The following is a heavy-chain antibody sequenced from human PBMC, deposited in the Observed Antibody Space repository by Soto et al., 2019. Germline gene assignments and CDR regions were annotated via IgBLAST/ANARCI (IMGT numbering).Heavy chain of an antibody. Sequence: ESLKISCKGSGYSFAGYWITWVRQKPGKGLEWMGRIDPSDSQTYYSPSFRGHVTISVTKSITTVFLQWSSLRASDTAMYYCARQIYDSDTGPNFQYYFDSWGQGTPVTVSS. V-gene: IGHV5-10-1*01. D-gene: IGHD3-22*01. J-gene: IGHJ4*02. CDR2: IDPSDSQT. CDR1: GYSFAGYW. CDR3: ARQIYDSDTGPNFQYYFDS.